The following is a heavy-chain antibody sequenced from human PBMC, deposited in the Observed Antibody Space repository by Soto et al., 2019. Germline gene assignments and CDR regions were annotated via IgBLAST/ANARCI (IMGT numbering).Heavy chain of an antibody. CDR3: ARDLGYQWYYGMDV. J-gene: IGHJ6*02. CDR2: INPNSGGT. D-gene: IGHD6-19*01. Sequence: ASVKVSCKASGYTFTGYYMHWVRQAPGQGLEWMGWINPNSGGTNYAQKFQGWVTMTRDTSISTAYMELSRLRSDDTAVYYCARDLGYQWYYGMDVWGQGTTVTVSS. CDR1: GYTFTGYY. V-gene: IGHV1-2*04.